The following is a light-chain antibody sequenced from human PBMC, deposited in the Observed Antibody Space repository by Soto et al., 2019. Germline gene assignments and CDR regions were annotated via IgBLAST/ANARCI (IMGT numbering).Light chain of an antibody. J-gene: IGKJ2*01. V-gene: IGKV2-28*01. CDR3: RQALRTSS. CDR2: LGT. Sequence: DIVMTQSPLSLPVTPGEPASISCRSSQSLLHSNGYNYLDWYLQKPGQSPQRLIYLGTNRASGVPDMFSGSGSGMDFTLKISMVEAEDGGVYYSRQALRTSSFGQGNKLDIK. CDR1: QSLLHSNGYNY.